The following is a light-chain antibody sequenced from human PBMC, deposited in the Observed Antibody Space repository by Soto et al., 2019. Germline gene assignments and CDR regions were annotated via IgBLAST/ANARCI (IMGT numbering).Light chain of an antibody. Sequence: DIQMTQSPSTLSASVGDRVTITCRASQTITNYLAWYQQKPGKAPKLLIYKASSLQSGVPSRFSGSGSGTEFTLTISNLQPDDCATYYCQQYENYWTFGQGTKVDNK. J-gene: IGKJ1*01. V-gene: IGKV1-5*03. CDR1: QTITNY. CDR3: QQYENYWT. CDR2: KAS.